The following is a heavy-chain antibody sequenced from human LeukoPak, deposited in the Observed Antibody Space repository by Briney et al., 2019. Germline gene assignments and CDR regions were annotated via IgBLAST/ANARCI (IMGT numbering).Heavy chain of an antibody. D-gene: IGHD3-22*01. Sequence: GGPLRLSCAASGFTFSIYAMSWVRQAPGKGLQWVSSITSRGESTWYVDSVKGRFTITRDNSENTLYLQMHSLRAEDTAVYYCARDRPNYYGSDGHYYRRDGDYWGRGTLVSVSS. CDR1: GFTFSIYA. CDR2: ITSRGEST. V-gene: IGHV3-23*01. CDR3: ARDRPNYYGSDGHYYRRDGDY. J-gene: IGHJ4*02.